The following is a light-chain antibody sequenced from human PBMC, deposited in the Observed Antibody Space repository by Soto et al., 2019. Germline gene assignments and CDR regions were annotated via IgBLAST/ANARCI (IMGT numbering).Light chain of an antibody. V-gene: IGKV3-20*01. CDR1: QGVSSNF. CDR2: GAS. CDR3: QQYGSSPMYT. Sequence: EIVMTQSPATLSVSPGERATLSCRASQGVSSNFLAWYQQRPGQAPRLLIHGASTRATAIPDRFSGSGSGTDFTLSISRLEPEDSAVYYCQQYGSSPMYTFGQGTKVDIK. J-gene: IGKJ2*01.